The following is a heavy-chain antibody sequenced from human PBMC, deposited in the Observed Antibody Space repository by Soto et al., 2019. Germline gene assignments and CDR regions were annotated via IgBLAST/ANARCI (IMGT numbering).Heavy chain of an antibody. D-gene: IGHD1-26*01. V-gene: IGHV1-46*01. CDR1: GYTFTNYA. CDR3: ARGVGAASWDF. J-gene: IGHJ4*02. Sequence: QVQLVQSGAEVKKPGASVKVSCKASGYTFTNYAMHWVRQAPGQRLEWMGIINPGAGSTSYAQKFQGRVTMTRDTSTSTVYMELSSLRSDDTAVYYCARGVGAASWDFWGQGTLVTVSS. CDR2: INPGAGST.